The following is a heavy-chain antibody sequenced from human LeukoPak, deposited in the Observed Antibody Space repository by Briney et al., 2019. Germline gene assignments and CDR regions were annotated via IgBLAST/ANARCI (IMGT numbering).Heavy chain of an antibody. CDR3: ARDQRDGSGRSRSNYYFDY. D-gene: IGHD1-26*01. Sequence: VASXXVSCKASGYTFSNYGISWVRQAPGQGLEWMGWISAYNGNTEYAQKFQGRVTMTRDTSTSTAYMELRSLRSDDTAVYYCARDQRDGSGRSRSNYYFDYWGQGTLVTVSS. CDR2: ISAYNGNT. CDR1: GYTFSNYG. J-gene: IGHJ4*02. V-gene: IGHV1-18*01.